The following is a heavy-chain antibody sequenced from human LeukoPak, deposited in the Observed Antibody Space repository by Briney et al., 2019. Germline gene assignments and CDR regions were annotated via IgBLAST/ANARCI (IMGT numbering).Heavy chain of an antibody. CDR3: ARGRLAAAGLVDY. CDR1: GYTFTGYY. CDR2: INPNSGGT. D-gene: IGHD6-13*01. Sequence: ASVKVSCKASGYTFTGYYMRWVRQAPGQGLEWMGWINPNSGGTNYAQKFQGRVTMTRDTSISTAYMELSRLRSDDTAVYYCARGRLAAAGLVDYWGQGTLVTVSS. J-gene: IGHJ4*02. V-gene: IGHV1-2*02.